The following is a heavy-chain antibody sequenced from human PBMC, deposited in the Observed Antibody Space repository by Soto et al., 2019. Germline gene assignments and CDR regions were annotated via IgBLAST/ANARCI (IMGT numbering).Heavy chain of an antibody. CDR1: GFTFSRYA. CDR2: MSYDGRNK. V-gene: IGHV3-30*04. CDR3: ARDGGAY. D-gene: IGHD3-16*01. J-gene: IGHJ4*02. Sequence: QVQLVESGGGVDQPGRSLRLSCAASGFTFSRYALHWARRTPGKGLEWMAVMSYDGRNKYYADSVKGRFTISRDNSKNTLYLQMNSLGPEDTALYYCARDGGAYWGQGTLVIVSS.